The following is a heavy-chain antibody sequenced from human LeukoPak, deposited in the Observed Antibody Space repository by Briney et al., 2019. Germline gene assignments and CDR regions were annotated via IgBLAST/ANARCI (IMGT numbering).Heavy chain of an antibody. CDR1: GFTFSDYY. V-gene: IGHV3-11*06. CDR3: ASAGEPEPFFDY. CDR2: ISSSSSYT. J-gene: IGHJ4*02. D-gene: IGHD3-16*01. Sequence: GGSLRLSCAASGFTFSDYYMSWIRQAPGKGLEWVSYISSSSSYTNYADSVKGRFTISRDNAKNSLYLQMNSLRAEDTAVYYCASAGEPEPFFDYWGQGTLVTVSS.